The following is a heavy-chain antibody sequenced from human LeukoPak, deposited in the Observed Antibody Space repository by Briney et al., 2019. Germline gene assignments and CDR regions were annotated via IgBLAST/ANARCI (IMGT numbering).Heavy chain of an antibody. V-gene: IGHV3-23*01. D-gene: IGHD3-10*01. CDR1: GFTFSSYG. Sequence: GGSLRLSCAASGFTFSSYGMSWVRQAPGKGLEWVSAITGNGANTFYADSVKGRFTISRDNSKNTMYLQMNSLRAEDTALYYCARDRSGSYPNWFDPWGQGTLVTVSS. J-gene: IGHJ5*02. CDR2: ITGNGANT. CDR3: ARDRSGSYPNWFDP.